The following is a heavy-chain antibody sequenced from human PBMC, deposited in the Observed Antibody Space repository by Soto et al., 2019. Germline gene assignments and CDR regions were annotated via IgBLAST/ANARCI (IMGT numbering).Heavy chain of an antibody. CDR1: GVTISSYG. V-gene: IGHV3-33*01. J-gene: IGHJ4*02. CDR2: IWYDGSNK. CDR3: ARDRCSGGSCYPTFDY. D-gene: IGHD2-15*01. Sequence: RVSCGAAGVTISSYGMHRVRQAPGKGLEWVAVIWYDGSNKYYADSVKGRFTISRDNSKNTLYLQMDSLRAEDTAVYYCARDRCSGGSCYPTFDYWGQGTLVTVSS.